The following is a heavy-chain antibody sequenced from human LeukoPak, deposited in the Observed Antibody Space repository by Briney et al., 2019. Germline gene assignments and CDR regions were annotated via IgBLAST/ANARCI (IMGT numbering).Heavy chain of an antibody. CDR3: ARHDGRGGATMGALDY. V-gene: IGHV4-39*01. D-gene: IGHD4/OR15-4a*01. CDR1: GGSISSSCYF. J-gene: IGHJ4*02. CDR2: IYYGGST. Sequence: SETLSLTCTVSGGSISSSCYFWGRIRQPPGTGLEWIGSIYYGGSTYYSPSLRRRVTISVDTSKNQFSLNLSSVTAADTAVYYCARHDGRGGATMGALDYWGQGSLVTVSS.